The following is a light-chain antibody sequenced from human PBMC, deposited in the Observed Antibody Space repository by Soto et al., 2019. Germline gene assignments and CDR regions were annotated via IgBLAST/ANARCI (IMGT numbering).Light chain of an antibody. J-gene: IGKJ5*01. Sequence: IQMTQSPSSVSASVGDRVTITCRASQSIRGYLNWYQQKPGKAPKPLIYAASSLHSGVPSRFSGSASATDFTLTISSLQPDDFATYYCQQGYTTPITFGQGTRLEIK. CDR2: AAS. CDR3: QQGYTTPIT. V-gene: IGKV1-39*01. CDR1: QSIRGY.